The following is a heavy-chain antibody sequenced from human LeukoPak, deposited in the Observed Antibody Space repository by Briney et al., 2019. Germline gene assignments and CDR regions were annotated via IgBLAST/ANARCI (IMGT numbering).Heavy chain of an antibody. Sequence: GGSLRLSCAASGFTFSTYAMSWVRQAPGKGLEWVSTIIGSGESTHYAGSVKGRFTISRDNSKNTLYLQVNSLRAEDTAFYYCAKHLSSSSRYYYDSWGQGTLVTVSS. D-gene: IGHD6-13*01. CDR3: AKHLSSSSRYYYDS. CDR1: GFTFSTYA. CDR2: IIGSGEST. J-gene: IGHJ4*02. V-gene: IGHV3-23*01.